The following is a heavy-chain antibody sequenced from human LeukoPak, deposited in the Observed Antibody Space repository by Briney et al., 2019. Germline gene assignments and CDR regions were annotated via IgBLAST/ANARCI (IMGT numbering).Heavy chain of an antibody. Sequence: GGSLTLSCAASGFTFSSYAMSWVRQAPGKGLEWVSAISGSGGSTYYADSVKGRFTISRDNSENTLYLQMNSLRAEDTAVYYCAKEDSSGYYYVSYDYFDYWGQGTLVTVSS. D-gene: IGHD3-22*01. CDR1: GFTFSSYA. V-gene: IGHV3-23*01. CDR3: AKEDSSGYYYVSYDYFDY. CDR2: ISGSGGST. J-gene: IGHJ4*02.